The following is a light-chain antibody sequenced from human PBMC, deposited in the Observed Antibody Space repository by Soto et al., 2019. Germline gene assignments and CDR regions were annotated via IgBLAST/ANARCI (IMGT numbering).Light chain of an antibody. CDR2: ENN. CDR1: SFNIGNNY. J-gene: IGLJ2*01. Sequence: QSVLTQPPSVSAAPGQKVTISCSGSSFNIGNNYVSWYQQLPGTAPKLLIYENNKRPSGIPDRFSGSKSGTSATLGITGLQTGDEADYYCGTWDSSLSAGGVFGGGTKVTVL. V-gene: IGLV1-51*02. CDR3: GTWDSSLSAGGV.